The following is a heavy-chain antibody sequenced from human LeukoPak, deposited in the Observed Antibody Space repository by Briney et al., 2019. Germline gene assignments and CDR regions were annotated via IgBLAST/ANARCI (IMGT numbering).Heavy chain of an antibody. CDR1: GGSISGYY. V-gene: IGHV4-59*08. CDR2: IYYSGST. J-gene: IGHJ4*02. CDR3: ARHGHGGNAFYDS. Sequence: SETLSLTCTVSGGSISGYYWSWIPQPPAKGLEWIAYIYYSGSTNYNPSLKSRVTISVDTSKKQFSLKLSSVTAADTAVYYCARHGHGGNAFYDSWGQGTLVTVSS. D-gene: IGHD4-23*01.